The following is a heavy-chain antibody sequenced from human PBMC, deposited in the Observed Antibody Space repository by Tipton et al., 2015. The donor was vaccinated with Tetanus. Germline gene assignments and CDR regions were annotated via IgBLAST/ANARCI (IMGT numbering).Heavy chain of an antibody. CDR3: AREADCSGGSCFSGDFDN. V-gene: IGHV3-33*01. CDR2: SWYDGTDK. Sequence: SLRLSCAASGFISSSYGIHWVRQAPGKGLEWVAVSWYDGTDKYYADSVKGRFTISRDNSKNTLYLQMNSLRAEDTAVYYCAREADCSGGSCFSGDFDNWGQGTQVTVSS. D-gene: IGHD2-15*01. J-gene: IGHJ4*02. CDR1: GFISSSYG.